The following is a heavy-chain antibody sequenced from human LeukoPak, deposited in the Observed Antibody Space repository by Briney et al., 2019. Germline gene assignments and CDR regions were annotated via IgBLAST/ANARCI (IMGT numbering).Heavy chain of an antibody. J-gene: IGHJ4*02. V-gene: IGHV4-4*02. CDR2: IYYCGST. Sequence: SETLSLTCAVSGGSISSSYWWSWVRQPPGKGLEWIGYIYYCGSTYYNPSLKSRVTISVDTSKNQFSLKLSSVTAADTAVYYCASSRDGYNSDYWGQGTLVTVSS. D-gene: IGHD5-24*01. CDR3: ASSRDGYNSDY. CDR1: GGSISSSYW.